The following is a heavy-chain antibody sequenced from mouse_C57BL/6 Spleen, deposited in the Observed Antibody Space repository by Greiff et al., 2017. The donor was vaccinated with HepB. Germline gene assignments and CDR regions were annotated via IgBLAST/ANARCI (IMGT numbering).Heavy chain of an antibody. J-gene: IGHJ1*03. V-gene: IGHV1-82*01. CDR3: ARGYYGSSYGAFDV. D-gene: IGHD1-1*01. CDR1: GYAFSSSW. CDR2: IYPGDGDT. Sequence: LVESGPELVKPGASVKISCKASGYAFSSSWMNWVKQRPGKGLEWIGRIYPGDGDTNYNGKFKGKATLTADKSSSTAYMQLSSLTSEDSAVYFCARGYYGSSYGAFDVWGTGTTVTVSS.